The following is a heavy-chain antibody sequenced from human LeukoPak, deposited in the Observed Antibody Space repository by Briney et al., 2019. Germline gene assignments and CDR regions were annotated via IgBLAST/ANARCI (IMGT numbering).Heavy chain of an antibody. V-gene: IGHV3-33*08. J-gene: IGHJ4*02. CDR1: GFTFSSYG. CDR3: AIGYDTSGYHYDYFDC. CDR2: ICYDGSKK. D-gene: IGHD3-22*01. Sequence: PGGSLRLSCAASGFTFSSYGMHWVRQARGKGLEGVAVICYDGSKKYYVDSVKGRFTISRDNSKNTLYLQMNSLRAEDTAGYYCAIGYDTSGYHYDYFDCWRERSLV.